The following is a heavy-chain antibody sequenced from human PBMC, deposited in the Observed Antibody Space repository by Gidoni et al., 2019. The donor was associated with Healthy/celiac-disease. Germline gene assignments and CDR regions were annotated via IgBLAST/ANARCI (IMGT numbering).Heavy chain of an antibody. CDR1: GGSIRSGGYS. D-gene: IGHD4-17*01. CDR2: IYYSGST. V-gene: IGHV4-30-4*07. Sequence: QVPLQESGPGLVKPSQTLSLTCAVSGGSIRSGGYSWSWIRQPPGKGLEWIGYIYYSGSTYYNPSLKSRVTISVDTSKNQFSLKLSSVTAADTAVYYCARAPATTVTTTNWFDPWGQGTLVTVSS. CDR3: ARAPATTVTTTNWFDP. J-gene: IGHJ5*02.